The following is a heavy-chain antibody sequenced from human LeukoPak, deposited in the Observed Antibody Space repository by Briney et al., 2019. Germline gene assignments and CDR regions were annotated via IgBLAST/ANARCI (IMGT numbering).Heavy chain of an antibody. CDR3: ARDYRRAYYYDSSGYYPGAFDI. CDR1: GFTFSSYW. V-gene: IGHV3-7*01. CDR2: IKQDGSEK. Sequence: GGSLRLSCAASGFTFSSYWMSWVHQAPGKGLEWVANIKQDGSEKYYVDSVKGRFTISRDNAKNSLYLQMNSLRAEDTAVYYCARDYRRAYYYDSSGYYPGAFDIWGQGTMVTVSS. J-gene: IGHJ3*02. D-gene: IGHD3-22*01.